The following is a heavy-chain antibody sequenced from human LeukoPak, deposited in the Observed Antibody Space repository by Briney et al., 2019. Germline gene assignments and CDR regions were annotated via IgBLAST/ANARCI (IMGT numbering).Heavy chain of an antibody. CDR2: INHSGST. V-gene: IGHV4-34*01. CDR1: GFTFSTYA. CDR3: ARRTIFGAHWFDP. J-gene: IGHJ5*02. D-gene: IGHD3-3*01. Sequence: AGGSLRLSCAASGFTFSTYAMSWVRQPPGKGLEWIGEINHSGSTNYNPSLKSRVTISVDTSKNQFSLKLSSVTAADTAVYYCARRTIFGAHWFDPWGQGTLVTVSS.